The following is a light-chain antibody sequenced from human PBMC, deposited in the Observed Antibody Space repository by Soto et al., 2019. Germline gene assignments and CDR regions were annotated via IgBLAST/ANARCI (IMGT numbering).Light chain of an antibody. V-gene: IGLV2-14*03. J-gene: IGLJ1*01. CDR2: DVT. CDR1: SSDIGHYDY. Sequence: QSALTQPASVSGSPGQSITISCTGTSSDIGHYDYVSWYQHHPGKAPKLIIYDVTNRPSGVSNRFSASKSGNTASLTISGLQPEDEADYYCSSYTSSSTLYVFGTGTKLTVL. CDR3: SSYTSSSTLYV.